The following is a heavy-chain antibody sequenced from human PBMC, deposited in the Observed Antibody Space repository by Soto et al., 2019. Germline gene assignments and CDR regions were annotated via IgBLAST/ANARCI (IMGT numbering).Heavy chain of an antibody. V-gene: IGHV3-30-3*01. CDR2: ISYDGSNK. Sequence: QVQLVESGGGVVQPGRSLRLSCAASGFTFSSYAMHWVRQAPGKGLEWVAVISYDGSNKYYADSVKGRFTISRDNSKNTLYLQRNSLRAEDTAVYYCARVAVEMATIHVFDYWGQGTLVTVSS. CDR3: ARVAVEMATIHVFDY. D-gene: IGHD5-12*01. CDR1: GFTFSSYA. J-gene: IGHJ4*02.